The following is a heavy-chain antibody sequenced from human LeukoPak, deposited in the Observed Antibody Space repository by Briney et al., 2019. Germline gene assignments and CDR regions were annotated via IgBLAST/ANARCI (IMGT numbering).Heavy chain of an antibody. CDR3: ARLKQQLVRLLSRDTTYYYYYYMDV. Sequence: GGSLRLSCAASGFTFSSYAMNWVRQAPGKGLEWVSIISGSGDNTYYTDSVKGRFTISRDNAKNSLYLQMNSLRAEDTAVYYCARLKQQLVRLLSRDTTYYYYYYMDVWGKGTTVTVSS. CDR1: GFTFSSYA. CDR2: ISGSGDNT. D-gene: IGHD6-13*01. V-gene: IGHV3-23*01. J-gene: IGHJ6*03.